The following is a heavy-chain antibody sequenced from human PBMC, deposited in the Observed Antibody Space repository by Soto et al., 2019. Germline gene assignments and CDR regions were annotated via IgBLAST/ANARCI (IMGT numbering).Heavy chain of an antibody. CDR3: ARDRLAAAGGGRRWFDS. Sequence: QVQLQESGPGRVKPSETLSLTCTVSGGSISSYYWSWIRQPPGKGLEWIGYIYSSGSTNYTPSIRSRVTISVEPSKNCFSLKLSSATAVYTAVYYCARDRLAAAGGGRRWFDSWGQGTLVTVFS. J-gene: IGHJ5*01. D-gene: IGHD6-13*01. CDR2: IYSSGST. V-gene: IGHV4-59*01. CDR1: GGSISSYY.